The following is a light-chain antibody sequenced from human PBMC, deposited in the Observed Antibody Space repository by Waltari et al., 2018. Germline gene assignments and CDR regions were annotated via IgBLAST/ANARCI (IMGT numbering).Light chain of an antibody. CDR2: EVT. V-gene: IGLV2-8*01. CDR3: SSYAGSNNLV. J-gene: IGLJ2*01. CDR1: SSDVGGYNY. Sequence: QSALTQPPSASGSPGQSVTISCTGTSSDVGGYNYVSWYQQHPGKAPKLMISEVTKRAAGVPDRLSGSKSGNTAALTVSGLQAEDEADYYCSSYAGSNNLVFGGGTKLTVL.